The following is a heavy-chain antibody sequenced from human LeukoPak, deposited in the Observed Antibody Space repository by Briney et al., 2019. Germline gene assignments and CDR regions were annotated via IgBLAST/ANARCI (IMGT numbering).Heavy chain of an antibody. J-gene: IGHJ4*02. CDR1: GFTFSSYA. CDR2: ISGNSGST. V-gene: IGHV3-23*01. Sequence: GGSLRLSCAASGFTFSSYAMSWVRQAPGKGLEWVSSISGNSGSTYYADSVKGRFTISRDNSKNTVYLQMNSLRAEDTAVYYCAKVSAVAIVGATFFDYWGQGTLVAVSS. D-gene: IGHD1-26*01. CDR3: AKVSAVAIVGATFFDY.